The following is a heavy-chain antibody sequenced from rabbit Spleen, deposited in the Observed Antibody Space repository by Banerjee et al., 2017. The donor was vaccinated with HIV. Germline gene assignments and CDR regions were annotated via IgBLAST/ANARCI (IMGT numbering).Heavy chain of an antibody. J-gene: IGHJ4*01. CDR2: IYAGSGGAA. CDR3: ARRISGGVTDDSIDL. D-gene: IGHD4-1*01. Sequence: QSLEESGGGLVKPGASLTLTCKASAFSFSSDCDMCWVRQAPGKGLEWIGCIYAGSGGAADYANWAKGRFTISKTSTTVDLKMTSLTAADTATYFCARRISGGVTDDSIDLWGPGTLVTVS. CDR1: AFSFSSDCD. V-gene: IGHV1S40*01.